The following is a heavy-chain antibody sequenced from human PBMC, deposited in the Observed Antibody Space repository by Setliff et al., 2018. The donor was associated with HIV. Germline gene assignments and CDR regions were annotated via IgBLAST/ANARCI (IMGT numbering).Heavy chain of an antibody. D-gene: IGHD5-18*01. CDR2: INPSGGST. Sequence: ASVKVSCKASGYTFTRYYMHWVRQAPGQGLEWMGIINPSGGSTSYAQKLQGRVTMTTDTSSSTAYMELRSLRSDDTAVYYCARVDTTGAFDIWGQGTVVTVSS. CDR1: GYTFTRYY. CDR3: ARVDTTGAFDI. V-gene: IGHV1-46*01. J-gene: IGHJ3*02.